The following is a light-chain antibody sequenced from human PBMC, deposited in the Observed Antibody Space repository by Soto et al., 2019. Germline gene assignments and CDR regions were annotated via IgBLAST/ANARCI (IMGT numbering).Light chain of an antibody. Sequence: DIQMTQSPSTLSASVGDRVTITCRASQSISSWLAWYQQKPRKAPKLLIYKASSLERGVPSRFSGSGSGTEFTLTISSLQPDDFATYYCQQYDSYSWTFGQGTKVEIK. CDR1: QSISSW. CDR3: QQYDSYSWT. V-gene: IGKV1-5*03. J-gene: IGKJ1*01. CDR2: KAS.